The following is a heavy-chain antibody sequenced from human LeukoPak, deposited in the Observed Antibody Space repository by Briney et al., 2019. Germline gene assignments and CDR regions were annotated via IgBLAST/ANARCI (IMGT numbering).Heavy chain of an antibody. J-gene: IGHJ4*02. Sequence: ASVKVSCKASGYTFTGYYMHWVRQAPGQGLEWMGWINPNSGGTNYAQKFQGRVTMTRDTSISTAYMELSSLRSEDTAVYYCARDVYCSSTTCSYYFDYWGQGTLVTVSS. CDR1: GYTFTGYY. CDR3: ARDVYCSSTTCSYYFDY. V-gene: IGHV1-2*02. CDR2: INPNSGGT. D-gene: IGHD2-2*01.